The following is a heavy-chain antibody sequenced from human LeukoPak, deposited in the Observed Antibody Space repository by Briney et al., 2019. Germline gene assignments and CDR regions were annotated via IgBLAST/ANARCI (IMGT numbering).Heavy chain of an antibody. CDR3: ARQAWTGSYYYYYMDV. CDR2: IYYSGST. D-gene: IGHD1-1*01. Sequence: SETLSLTCTVSGGSISSYYWSWIRQPPGKGLEWIGYIYYSGSTNYNPSLKSRVTISVDTSKNQFSLKLSSVTAADTAVYYCARQAWTGSYYYYYMDVWGKGTTVTISS. V-gene: IGHV4-59*01. CDR1: GGSISSYY. J-gene: IGHJ6*03.